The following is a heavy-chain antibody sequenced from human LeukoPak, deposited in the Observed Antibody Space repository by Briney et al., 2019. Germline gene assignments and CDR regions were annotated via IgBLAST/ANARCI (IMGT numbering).Heavy chain of an antibody. CDR2: INHSGST. CDR3: ASASSGWYGGDY. V-gene: IGHV4-34*01. D-gene: IGHD6-19*01. CDR1: GGSFSGYY. J-gene: IGHJ4*02. Sequence: SETLSLTCAVYGGSFSGYYWSWIRQPPGEGLEWIGEINHSGSTNYNPSLKSRVTISVDTSKNQFSLKLSSVTAADTAVYYCASASSGWYGGDYWGQGTLVTVSS.